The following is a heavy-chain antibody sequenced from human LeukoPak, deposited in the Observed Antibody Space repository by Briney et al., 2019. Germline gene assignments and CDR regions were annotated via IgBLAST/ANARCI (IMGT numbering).Heavy chain of an antibody. D-gene: IGHD6-6*01. CDR1: GFTFSNYA. Sequence: GGSLRLSCVASGFTFSNYAMNWVRQAPGKGLEWVSVISGSGGSTYYADSVKARFTISRDNSKNTLYLQMNSLRAEDTAVSYCAKDVWAVRPNYFDYWGQGTLVTVSS. V-gene: IGHV3-23*01. CDR2: ISGSGGST. CDR3: AKDVWAVRPNYFDY. J-gene: IGHJ4*02.